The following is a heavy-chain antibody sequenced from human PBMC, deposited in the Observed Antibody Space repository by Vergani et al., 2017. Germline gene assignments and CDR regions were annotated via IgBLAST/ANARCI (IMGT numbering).Heavy chain of an antibody. CDR1: GYSFTSYW. CDR3: AGSFSGWDRAFDY. D-gene: IGHD6-19*01. Sequence: EVQLVQSGAEVKKPGESLKISCKGSGYSFTSYWIGWVRQMPGKGLGWMGIIYPGDSDTRYSPSFQGQVTISADKSISTAYLQWSSLKASDAAMYYWAGSFSGWDRAFDYWGQGTLVTVSS. V-gene: IGHV5-51*01. J-gene: IGHJ4*02. CDR2: IYPGDSDT.